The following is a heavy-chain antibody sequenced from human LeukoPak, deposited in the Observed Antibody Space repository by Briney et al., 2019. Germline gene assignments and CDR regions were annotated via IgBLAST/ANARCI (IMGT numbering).Heavy chain of an antibody. CDR1: GGSISSYY. CDR3: ARSIYGSGRLGYYYGMDV. CDR2: IYYSGST. V-gene: IGHV4-59*01. J-gene: IGHJ6*04. Sequence: SETLSLTCTVSGGSISSYYWSWIRQPPGKGLEWIGYIYYSGSTNYNPSLKSRVTISVDTSKNQFSLKLSSVTAADTAVYSCARSIYGSGRLGYYYGMDVWGKGTTVTVSS. D-gene: IGHD3-10*01.